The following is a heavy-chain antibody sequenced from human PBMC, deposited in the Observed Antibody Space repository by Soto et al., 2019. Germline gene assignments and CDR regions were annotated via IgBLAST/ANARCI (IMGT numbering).Heavy chain of an antibody. CDR3: ARTLSGGFDY. CDR2: IHNGRST. CDR1: GDSLTRNY. Sequence: QVQLQESGPGLVKPSETLSLTCTVSGDSLTRNYWSWIRQPPGKGLEWLAYIHNGRSTNYNPSLMIRVSISLDTSKSQFSLNLNSVTAADTAVYYCARTLSGGFDYWGQGTLVTVSS. J-gene: IGHJ4*02. V-gene: IGHV4-59*01.